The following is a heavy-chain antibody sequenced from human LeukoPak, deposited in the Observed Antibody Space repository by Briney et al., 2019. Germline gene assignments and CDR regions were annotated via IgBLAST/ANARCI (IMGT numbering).Heavy chain of an antibody. CDR1: GFPFSGHV. Sequence: GGSLRLSCAASGFPFSGHVLSWVRQAPGKGLEWIAYINHNGEAIYYPDFVKGRFIISRDNAKNSLFLQMNDLRDEDTAVYYCARDYDWAFDFWGQGTRVTVSS. CDR2: INHNGEAI. V-gene: IGHV3-48*02. CDR3: ARDYDWAFDF. J-gene: IGHJ4*02. D-gene: IGHD3-9*01.